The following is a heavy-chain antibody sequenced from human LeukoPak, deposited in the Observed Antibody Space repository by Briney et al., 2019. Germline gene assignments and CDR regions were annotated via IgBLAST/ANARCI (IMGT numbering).Heavy chain of an antibody. D-gene: IGHD3-10*01. CDR2: IYHSGST. CDR3: AREYYGSGSSAPGY. CDR1: GYSISRGYS. V-gene: IGHV4-38-2*02. Sequence: SETLSLTCTVSGYSISRGYSWGWIRQPPGKGLEWIGNIYHSGSTNYSPSLKSRVTISVDTSKNQFSLKLSSVTAADTAVYYCAREYYGSGSSAPGYWGQGTLVTVSS. J-gene: IGHJ4*02.